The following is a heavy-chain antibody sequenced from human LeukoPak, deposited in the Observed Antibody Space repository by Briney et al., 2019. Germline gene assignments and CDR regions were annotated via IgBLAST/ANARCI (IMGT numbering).Heavy chain of an antibody. CDR1: GGSISSSRYY. Sequence: PSDTLSLTCTVSGGSISSSRYYWGWVRQPPGKGLEWIGSIYYSGSTYYNPSLKSRVTISVDTSKNQFSLKLSSVTAADTAVYYCARDPHCSSSDCPYDYWGQGTLVIVSS. CDR3: ARDPHCSSSDCPYDY. D-gene: IGHD2-2*01. CDR2: IYYSGST. V-gene: IGHV4-39*07. J-gene: IGHJ4*02.